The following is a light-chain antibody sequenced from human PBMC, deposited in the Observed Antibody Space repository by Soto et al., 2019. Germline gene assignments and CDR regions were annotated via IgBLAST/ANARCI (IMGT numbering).Light chain of an antibody. CDR2: EVS. CDR3: ISYTASSTLL. J-gene: IGLJ1*01. Sequence: QSVLTQPASVSGTPGQSITISCTGSNSDVGIYDFVSWYQHHPGRAPKLIVSEVSHRPSGVSNRFSGSKSGNTASLTISGLQSEDEADYYCISYTASSTLLFGTGTKVTVL. V-gene: IGLV2-14*01. CDR1: NSDVGIYDF.